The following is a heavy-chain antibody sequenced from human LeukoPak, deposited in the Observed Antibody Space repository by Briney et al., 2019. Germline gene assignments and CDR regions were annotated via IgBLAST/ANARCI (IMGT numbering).Heavy chain of an antibody. V-gene: IGHV3-21*01. CDR2: IGTTGSYI. CDR1: GFTFRNYS. D-gene: IGHD4-11*01. CDR3: ARELSNYGFDY. Sequence: PGGSLRLSCAASGFTFRNYSMNWVRQAPGKGLEWVSSIGTTGSYIFYADSVKGRFTISRDNSRNTLYLQMNSLRAEDTAVYYCARELSNYGFDYWGQGTLVTVSS. J-gene: IGHJ4*02.